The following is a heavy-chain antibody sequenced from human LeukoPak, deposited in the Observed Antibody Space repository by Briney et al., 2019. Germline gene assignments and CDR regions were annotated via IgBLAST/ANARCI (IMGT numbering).Heavy chain of an antibody. J-gene: IGHJ4*02. CDR2: IYHSGST. CDR1: GGSISSGGYY. Sequence: SETLSLTCTVSGGSISSGGYYWSWIRQPPGKGLEWIGYIYHSGSTYYNPSLKSRVTISVDRSKNQFSLKLSSVTDADTAVYCCARDRRGGSWFDYWGQGTLVTVSS. D-gene: IGHD6-13*01. V-gene: IGHV4-30-2*01. CDR3: ARDRRGGSWFDY.